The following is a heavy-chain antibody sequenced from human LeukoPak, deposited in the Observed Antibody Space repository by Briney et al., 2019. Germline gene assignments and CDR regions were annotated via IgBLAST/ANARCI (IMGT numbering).Heavy chain of an antibody. CDR3: ARVLGQNYYYMDV. CDR2: INPNSGGT. V-gene: IGHV1-2*02. J-gene: IGHJ6*03. Sequence: GASVKVSCKASGYTFTGYYIHWVRQAPGQGLEWMGWINPNSGGTNYAQKFQGRVTMTRDTSISTAYMELSRLRSDDTAVNYCARVLGQNYYYMDVWGKGTTVTVSS. CDR1: GYTFTGYY.